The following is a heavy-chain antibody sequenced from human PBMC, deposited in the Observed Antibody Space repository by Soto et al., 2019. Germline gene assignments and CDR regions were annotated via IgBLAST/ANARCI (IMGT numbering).Heavy chain of an antibody. CDR3: ARDRDSNFHSFDY. D-gene: IGHD4-4*01. CDR1: GGCIRSGAYY. J-gene: IGHJ4*02. V-gene: IGHV4-31*03. Sequence: NPSETLSLACPVCGGCIRSGAYYWSLIRQHPGKGLEWIGYIYYSGSTYYNPSLKSRVSISVDTSENRLSLTLSSVTAADTAVYHSARDRDSNFHSFDYWRQGTLVTVSS. CDR2: IYYSGST.